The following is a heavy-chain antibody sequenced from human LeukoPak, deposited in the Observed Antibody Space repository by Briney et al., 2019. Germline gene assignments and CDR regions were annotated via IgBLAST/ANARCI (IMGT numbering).Heavy chain of an antibody. D-gene: IGHD2-21*02. CDR3: ARDLKRHIVVVTAIPTRAFDI. V-gene: IGHV1-46*01. CDR2: INLSGGST. CDR1: GYTFTSYY. J-gene: IGHJ3*02. Sequence: ASVKVSCKASGYTFTSYYMHWVRQAPGQGLEWMGIINLSGGSTSYAQKFQGRVTMTRDTSTSTVYMELSSLRSEDTAVYYCARDLKRHIVVVTAIPTRAFDIWGQGTMVTVSS.